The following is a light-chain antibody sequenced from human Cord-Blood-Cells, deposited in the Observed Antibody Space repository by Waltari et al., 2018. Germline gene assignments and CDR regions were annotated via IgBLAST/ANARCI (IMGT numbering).Light chain of an antibody. J-gene: IGLJ1*01. V-gene: IGLV3-10*01. Sequence: SYELTQPPSVSVSPGQTARITCSGDALPNKYAYWSQQKSGPAPVLVIYEDRKRPSGILEGVSGSSAGTMATLTISGAHVEDEADYYCYSTGSSGNLYVFGTGTKVTVL. CDR2: EDR. CDR3: YSTGSSGNLYV. CDR1: ALPNKY.